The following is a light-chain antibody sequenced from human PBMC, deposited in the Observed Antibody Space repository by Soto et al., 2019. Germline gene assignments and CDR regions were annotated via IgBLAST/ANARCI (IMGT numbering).Light chain of an antibody. J-gene: IGLJ1*01. V-gene: IGLV2-14*03. CDR2: NVS. CDR3: SSYTTSSTPWV. CDR1: SSDVGGYNY. Sequence: QSVLTQPTSVSGSPGQSITISCTGTSSDVGGYNYVSWYQHHPGKAPKLMICNVSDRPSGVSNRFSGSKSGNTASLTISGLQAEDQADYYCSSYTTSSTPWVFGTSTKVTVL.